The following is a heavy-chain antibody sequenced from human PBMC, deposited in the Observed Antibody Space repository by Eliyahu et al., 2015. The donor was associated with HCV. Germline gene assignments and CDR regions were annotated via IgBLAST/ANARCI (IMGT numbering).Heavy chain of an antibody. J-gene: IGHJ4*02. CDR1: GFTFSSYW. CDR2: INSDGSST. D-gene: IGHD3-3*01. CDR3: ARVGAEGYDFWSGYSYSYYFDY. Sequence: VQLVESGGGLVQPGGSLRLSCAASGFTFSSYWMHWVRQAPGKGLVWVSRINSDGSSTSYADSVKGRFTISRDNTKNTLYLQMNSLRAEDTAVYYCARVGAEGYDFWSGYSYSYYFDYWGQGTLVTVSS. V-gene: IGHV3-74*01.